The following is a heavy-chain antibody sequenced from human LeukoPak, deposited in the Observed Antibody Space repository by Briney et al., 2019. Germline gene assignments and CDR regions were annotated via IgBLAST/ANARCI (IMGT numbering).Heavy chain of an antibody. CDR2: IRYDGSNK. CDR1: GFTFSSYG. J-gene: IGHJ1*01. CDR3: AMTTGYSSSWYDEYFQH. Sequence: PGGSLRLSCAASGFTFSSYGMHWVRQAPGKGLEWVAFIRYDGSNKYYADSVKGRFTISRDNSKNTLYLQMNSLRAEDTAVYYCAMTTGYSSSWYDEYFQHWGQGTLVTVSS. V-gene: IGHV3-30*02. D-gene: IGHD6-13*01.